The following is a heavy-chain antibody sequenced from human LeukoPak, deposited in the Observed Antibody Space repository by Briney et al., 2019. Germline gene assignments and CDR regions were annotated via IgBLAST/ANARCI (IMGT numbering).Heavy chain of an antibody. CDR1: GFTFSSYS. V-gene: IGHV3-21*01. CDR3: ARGLGFGELLG. CDR2: ISSSSSYI. Sequence: GGSLRLSCAASGFTFSSYSMNWVRQAPGKGLEWVSTISSSSSYIYYEDSVKGRFTISRDNAKNSLYLQMNSLRAEDTAVYYCARGLGFGELLGWGQGTLVTVSS. D-gene: IGHD3-10*01. J-gene: IGHJ4*02.